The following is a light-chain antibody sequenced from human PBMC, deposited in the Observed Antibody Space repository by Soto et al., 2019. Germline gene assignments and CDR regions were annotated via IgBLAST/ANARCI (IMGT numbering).Light chain of an antibody. V-gene: IGLV2-18*01. CDR2: DVT. CDR3: GLYTLSDTVI. Sequence: QPVLTQPPSVSGSPGHSVTISCTGTSEVGSYSRVSWYQQSPGTSPKLLIYDVTKRPLGVSDRFSGSKSGNTASLTISGLQTEDEADYYCGLYTLSDTVILGGGTKLTVL. J-gene: IGLJ2*01. CDR1: SEVGSYSR.